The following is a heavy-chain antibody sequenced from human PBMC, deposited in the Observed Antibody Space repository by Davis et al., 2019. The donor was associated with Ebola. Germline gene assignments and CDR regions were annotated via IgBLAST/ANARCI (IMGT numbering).Heavy chain of an antibody. J-gene: IGHJ4*02. D-gene: IGHD5-18*01. V-gene: IGHV1-69*13. Sequence: AASVKVSCKASGGTFSSYTISWVRQAPGQGLEWMGGIIPMFGTANYAQKFQGRVTITADESTRTAHMELSSLRSEDTAVYYCAREGWRDTAMVTPFDYWGQGTLVTVSS. CDR2: IIPMFGTA. CDR1: GGTFSSYT. CDR3: AREGWRDTAMVTPFDY.